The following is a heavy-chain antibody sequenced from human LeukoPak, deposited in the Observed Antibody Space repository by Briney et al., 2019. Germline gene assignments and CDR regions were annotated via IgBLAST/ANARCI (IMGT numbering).Heavy chain of an antibody. CDR1: GDSVSSNSAA. CDR3: ARSKGHLDS. V-gene: IGHV6-1*01. CDR2: TYYRSKWFN. Sequence: SQTLSPTCAISGDSVSSNSAAWNWIRQSPSRGLEWLGRTYYRSKWFNDYAASVRSRITIKPDTPNNQFTLQLNSVTPEDTAMYFCARSKGHLDSWGQGTLVTVSS. J-gene: IGHJ4*02.